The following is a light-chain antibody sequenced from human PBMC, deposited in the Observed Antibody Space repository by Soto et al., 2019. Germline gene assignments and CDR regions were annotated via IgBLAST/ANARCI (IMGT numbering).Light chain of an antibody. CDR2: GAS. CDR1: QSVSNNY. CDR3: QQYGSSGT. Sequence: EIVLTQSPGTLSLSPGERATLPWRASQSVSNNYLAWYQQKPGQAPRLLIYGASNRATGIPDRFSGSGSGTDFTLTISRLEPEDFAVYYCQQYGSSGTFGQGPKVDIK. J-gene: IGKJ1*01. V-gene: IGKV3-20*01.